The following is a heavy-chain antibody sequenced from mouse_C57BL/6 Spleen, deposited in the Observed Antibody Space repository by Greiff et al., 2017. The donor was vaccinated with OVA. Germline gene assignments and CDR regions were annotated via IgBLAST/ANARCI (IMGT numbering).Heavy chain of an antibody. CDR3: ARRGMNWYFDV. Sequence: VQLQQSGPELVKPGASVKISCKASGYAFSSSWMNWVKQRPGKGLEWIGRIYPGDGDTNYNGKFKGKATLTADKSSSTAYMQLSSLTSEDSAVYFCARRGMNWYFDVWGTGTTVTVSS. J-gene: IGHJ1*03. CDR2: IYPGDGDT. D-gene: IGHD2-10*02. V-gene: IGHV1-82*01. CDR1: GYAFSSSW.